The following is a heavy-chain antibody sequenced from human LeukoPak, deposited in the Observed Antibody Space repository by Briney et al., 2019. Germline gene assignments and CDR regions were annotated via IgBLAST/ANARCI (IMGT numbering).Heavy chain of an antibody. CDR1: GFTFSSYW. CDR3: ARARDSSSWFSSDY. V-gene: IGHV3-7*04. Sequence: PGGSLRLSCAASGFTFSSYWMNWVRQAPGKGLEWVANIKQDGSEKYYVDSVKGRFTISRDNAKNSLYLQMYSLRAEDTAVYYCARARDSSSWFSSDYWGQGTLVTVSS. D-gene: IGHD6-13*01. J-gene: IGHJ4*02. CDR2: IKQDGSEK.